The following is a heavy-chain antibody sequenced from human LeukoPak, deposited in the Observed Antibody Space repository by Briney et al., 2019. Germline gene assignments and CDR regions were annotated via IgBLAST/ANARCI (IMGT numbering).Heavy chain of an antibody. CDR2: IDWDDDK. CDR1: GFSLSTSGMC. D-gene: IGHD6-19*01. J-gene: IGHJ4*02. V-gene: IGHV2-70*01. CDR3: AWVPGLSKAVDY. Sequence: SGPTLVKATQTLTLTCTFSGFSLSTSGMCVSWIRQPPGKALEWLALIDWDDDKYFSTSLKTRLTISKDTSKNQVVLTMTNMDPVDTATYYCAWVPGLSKAVDYWGQGTLVAVSS.